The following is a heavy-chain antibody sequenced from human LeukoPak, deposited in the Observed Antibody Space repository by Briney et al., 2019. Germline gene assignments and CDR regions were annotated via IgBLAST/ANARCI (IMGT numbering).Heavy chain of an antibody. CDR1: GFTVGSSF. V-gene: IGHV3-53*01. D-gene: IGHD3-16*01. CDR3: AKELMRLDVGEGDPAFDY. J-gene: IGHJ4*02. CDR2: IFSDGTT. Sequence: GGSLRLSCAASGFTVGSSFMTWVRQAPGKGLQWVSVIFSDGTTYYTDSVKGRFTISRDNSKNTLYLQMNSLRAEDTAVYYCAKELMRLDVGEGDPAFDYWGQGTLVTVSS.